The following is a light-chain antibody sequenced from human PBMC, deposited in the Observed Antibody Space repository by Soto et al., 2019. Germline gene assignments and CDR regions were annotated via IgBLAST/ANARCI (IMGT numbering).Light chain of an antibody. CDR1: QSISNY. CDR2: AAS. Sequence: DIQMTQSPSSLSASVGDRVTITCRASQSISNYLNWYQQKPGKAPKLLIYAASSMQSGVPSRFSGSGSETDFTLTISSLQPDDSATYYCRQSFSPLWMFGQGTKVEV. CDR3: RQSFSPLWM. V-gene: IGKV1-39*01. J-gene: IGKJ1*01.